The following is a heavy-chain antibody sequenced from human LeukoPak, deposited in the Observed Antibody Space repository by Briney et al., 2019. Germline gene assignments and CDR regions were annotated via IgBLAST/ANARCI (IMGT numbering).Heavy chain of an antibody. Sequence: GGSLRLSCAASGFTFSSYGMHWVRQAPGKGLEWVAVISYDGSNKYYADSVKGRFTISRDNPKNTLYLQMNSLRAEDTAVYYCAKDGPYYFDYWGQGTLVTVSS. V-gene: IGHV3-30*18. CDR1: GFTFSSYG. J-gene: IGHJ4*02. CDR3: AKDGPYYFDY. CDR2: ISYDGSNK.